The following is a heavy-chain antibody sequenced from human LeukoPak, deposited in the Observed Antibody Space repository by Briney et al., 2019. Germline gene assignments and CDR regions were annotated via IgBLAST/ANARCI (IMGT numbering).Heavy chain of an antibody. J-gene: IGHJ4*02. D-gene: IGHD6-13*01. V-gene: IGHV3-74*01. Sequence: PGGSLRLSCAASGFTFSSYWMHWVRQAPGKGLVWVSRINSDGSSTSYADSVKGRFTISRDNAKNTLYLQMNSLRAEDTAVYYCATLTGLEPHLYSSSWYYSKSLDYWGQGTLVTVSS. CDR3: ATLTGLEPHLYSSSWYYSKSLDY. CDR1: GFTFSSYW. CDR2: INSDGSST.